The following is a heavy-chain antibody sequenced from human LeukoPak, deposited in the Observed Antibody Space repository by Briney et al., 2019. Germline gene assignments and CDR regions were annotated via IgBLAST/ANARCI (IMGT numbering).Heavy chain of an antibody. CDR2: IKRKGDDGTI. Sequence: PGGSLRLSCAASGFTFSSYSMSWVRQAPGRGLEWVGRIKRKGDDGTIDYAAPVKGRLSISRDDSKNTLYLQMKSLKSEDTAVYYCTAGTGRSDFDYWGQGTLVTVSS. V-gene: IGHV3-15*01. J-gene: IGHJ4*02. D-gene: IGHD3/OR15-3a*01. CDR3: TAGTGRSDFDY. CDR1: GFTFSSYS.